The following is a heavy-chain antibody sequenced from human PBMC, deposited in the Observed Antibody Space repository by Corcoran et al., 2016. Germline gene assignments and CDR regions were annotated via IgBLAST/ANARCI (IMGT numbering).Heavy chain of an antibody. CDR2: IYPYDSDT. V-gene: IGHV5-51*01. CDR1: GYSFTSYW. D-gene: IGHD5-12*01. Sequence: EVQLVQSGAEVKKPGESLKISCKGSGYSFTSYWIGWVRQMPGKGLEWMGIIYPYDSDTRYSPSFQGQVTISVDKSISPSYLQWSSLKASDTAMYYCTRHIVTTGYFDYWGQGTLVTVSS. CDR3: TRHIVTTGYFDY. J-gene: IGHJ4*02.